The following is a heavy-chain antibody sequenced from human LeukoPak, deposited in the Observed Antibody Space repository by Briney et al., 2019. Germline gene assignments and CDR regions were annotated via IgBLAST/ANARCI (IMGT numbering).Heavy chain of an antibody. CDR3: ARRPYCSSTSCYARTSQTDAFDI. J-gene: IGHJ3*02. CDR2: ISAYNGNT. V-gene: IGHV1-18*01. Sequence: ASVRVSCKASGYTFTSYDISWVRQAPGQGLEWMGWISAYNGNTNYAQKLQGRVTMTTDTSTSTAYMELRSLRSDDTAVYYCARRPYCSSTSCYARTSQTDAFDIWGQGTMVTVSS. CDR1: GYTFTSYD. D-gene: IGHD2-2*01.